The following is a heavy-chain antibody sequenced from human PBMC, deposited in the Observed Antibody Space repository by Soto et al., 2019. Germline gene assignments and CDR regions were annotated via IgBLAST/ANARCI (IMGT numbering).Heavy chain of an antibody. CDR2: ISSSSSYI. CDR1: GFTFSSYS. J-gene: IGHJ6*02. Sequence: EVQLVESGGGLVKPGGSLRLSCAASGFTFSSYSMNWVRQAPGKGLEWVSSISSSSSYIYYEDSVKGRFTISRDNAKNSLYLQMNSLRAEDTAVYYCARGVGGSYYYYYGMDVWGQGTTVTVSS. CDR3: ARGVGGSYYYYYGMDV. V-gene: IGHV3-21*01. D-gene: IGHD1-26*01.